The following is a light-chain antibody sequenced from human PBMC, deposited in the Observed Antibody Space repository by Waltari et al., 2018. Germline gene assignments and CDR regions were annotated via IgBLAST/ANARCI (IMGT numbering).Light chain of an antibody. CDR2: WTA. V-gene: IGKV4-1*01. CDR1: QSVVYSSNNKNY. CDR3: HQDYSTPYT. J-gene: IGKJ2*01. Sequence: DIVMTQSPDSLAVSLGERATINCKSSQSVVYSSNNKNYLAWYKQKPGQPPKRLIYWTATREPVVPDRCSGSGSTTDFPLNIRRLQAEAVTVYSFHQDYSTPYTCSQWNKLEIK.